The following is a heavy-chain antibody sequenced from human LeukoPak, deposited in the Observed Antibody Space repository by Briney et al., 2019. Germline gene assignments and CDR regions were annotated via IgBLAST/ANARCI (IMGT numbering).Heavy chain of an antibody. CDR1: GFTFKDAW. D-gene: IGHD6-13*01. J-gene: IGHJ4*02. CDR2: ISSSGSTI. Sequence: GGSLRLSCAASGFTFKDAWMSWIRQAPGKGLEWVSYISSSGSTIYYADSVKGRFTISRDHVKKSPYLQMNSLRADGTDVYYCARDVHLYRSSWIYYFDYWGQGTLVTVSS. V-gene: IGHV3-11*01. CDR3: ARDVHLYRSSWIYYFDY.